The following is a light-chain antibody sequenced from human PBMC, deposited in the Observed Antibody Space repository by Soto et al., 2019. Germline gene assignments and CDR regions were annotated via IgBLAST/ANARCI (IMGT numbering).Light chain of an antibody. CDR1: TSNIGTGHD. V-gene: IGLV1-40*01. J-gene: IGLJ1*01. Sequence: QSVLTQPPSVSGAPGQRVTISCTGSTSNIGTGHDVHWYQQLPGAAPKLLIHGTNNRPSGVPDRFSGSRFGTSASLAITGLQAEDEADYYCQSYDSRLSGYVFGTGTKVTVL. CDR2: GTN. CDR3: QSYDSRLSGYV.